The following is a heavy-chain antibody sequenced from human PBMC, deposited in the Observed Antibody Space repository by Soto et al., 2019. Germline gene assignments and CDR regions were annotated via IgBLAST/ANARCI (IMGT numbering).Heavy chain of an antibody. V-gene: IGHV4-4*07. CDR1: VDSITTYY. D-gene: IGHD1-1*01. CDR3: ARFSNNWFQTEGMDV. CDR2: IDASGNT. Sequence: SETLSLTCTVSVDSITTYYWNWIRQPAGKGLEWIGRIDASGNTNYNPSLNSRVTLSVDTSKKQSSLKLTSVTAADTAVYYCARFSNNWFQTEGMDVWGQGTTVTVSS. J-gene: IGHJ6*02.